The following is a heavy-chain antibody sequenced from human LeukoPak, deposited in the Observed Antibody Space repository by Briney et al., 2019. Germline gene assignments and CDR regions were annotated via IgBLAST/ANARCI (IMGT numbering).Heavy chain of an antibody. CDR1: GGSNSSYY. CDR3: ARGSYDFWTGSNWFDP. CDR2: IYYSGST. V-gene: IGHV4-59*01. D-gene: IGHD3/OR15-3a*01. Sequence: SETLSLTCTVSGGSNSSYYWSWIRQPPGKGLEWIGYIYYSGSTNYNPSLKSRVTISVDTSKNQFSLKLSSVTAADTAVYYCARGSYDFWTGSNWFDPWGQGTLVTVSS. J-gene: IGHJ5*02.